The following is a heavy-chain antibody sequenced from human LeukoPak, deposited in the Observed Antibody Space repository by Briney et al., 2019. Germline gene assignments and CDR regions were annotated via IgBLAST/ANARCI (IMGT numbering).Heavy chain of an antibody. D-gene: IGHD2-2*01. V-gene: IGHV1-2*04. CDR3: ARANALYCSSTTCLFDY. Sequence: GASVKVSCKASGYTFTGHYMHWVRQAPGQGLEWMGWINPNSGGTYSAQKFQGWVTMTRDTSISTAYMELSRLTSDDTAVYYCARANALYCSSTTCLFDYWGQGTLVTVSS. CDR1: GYTFTGHY. CDR2: INPNSGGT. J-gene: IGHJ4*02.